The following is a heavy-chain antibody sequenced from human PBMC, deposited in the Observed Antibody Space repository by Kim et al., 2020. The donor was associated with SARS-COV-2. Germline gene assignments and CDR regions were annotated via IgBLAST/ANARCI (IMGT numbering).Heavy chain of an antibody. CDR3: ARGDMLRGVLEAGEN. V-gene: IGHV4-59*02. CDR2: VYYSGNT. D-gene: IGHD3-10*01. Sequence: SETLSLTCTGSGGSVGSYYWSWVRQPPGKGLEWIGHVYYSGNTNYNPSLKSRVTITMDAPEKQISLKLTSVTAADTAVYYGARGDMLRGVLEAGENWGKG. J-gene: IGHJ1*01. CDR1: GGSVGSYY.